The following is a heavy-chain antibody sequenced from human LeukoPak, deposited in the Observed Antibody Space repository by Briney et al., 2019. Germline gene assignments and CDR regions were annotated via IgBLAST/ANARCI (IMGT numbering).Heavy chain of an antibody. D-gene: IGHD6-19*01. CDR3: AKGRSSGPPYFDC. Sequence: PGGSLRLSCAASGFTFSSYAMNWVRQAPGKGLEWVSAIRGSGGSTYYADSVKGRFTISRDNSDNTLYLQMNSLRAEDTAVYYCAKGRSSGPPYFDCWGQGTLVTVSS. V-gene: IGHV3-23*01. CDR2: IRGSGGST. J-gene: IGHJ4*02. CDR1: GFTFSSYA.